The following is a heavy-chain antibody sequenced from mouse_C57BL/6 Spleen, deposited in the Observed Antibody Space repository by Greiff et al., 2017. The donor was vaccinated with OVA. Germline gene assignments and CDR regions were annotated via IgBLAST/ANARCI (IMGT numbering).Heavy chain of an antibody. J-gene: IGHJ4*01. V-gene: IGHV5-17*01. Sequence: EVKLMESGGGLVKPGASLKLSCAASGFTFSDYGMHWVRQAPEKGLEWVAYISRGSSTTNYADTVKGRFTISRDNATNTLFLHMTSLRSEDTAMYYCAREIPYYYGSMDYWGQGTSVTVAA. D-gene: IGHD1-1*01. CDR1: GFTFSDYG. CDR3: AREIPYYYGSMDY. CDR2: ISRGSSTT.